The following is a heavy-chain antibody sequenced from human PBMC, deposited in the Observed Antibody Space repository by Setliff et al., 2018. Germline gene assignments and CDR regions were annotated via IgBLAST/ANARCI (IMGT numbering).Heavy chain of an antibody. CDR2: IYYSGST. CDR1: GGSISSGDYY. D-gene: IGHD1-26*01. Sequence: SETLSLTCTVAGGSISSGDYYWSWIRQPPGNGLEWIGYIYYSGSTNYNPSLQSRVSISVDTSKNQFSLGLSSVTVADTAVYYCVRRVDVGWFDPWGQGTLVTVSS. CDR3: VRRVDVGWFDP. V-gene: IGHV4-30-4*08. J-gene: IGHJ5*02.